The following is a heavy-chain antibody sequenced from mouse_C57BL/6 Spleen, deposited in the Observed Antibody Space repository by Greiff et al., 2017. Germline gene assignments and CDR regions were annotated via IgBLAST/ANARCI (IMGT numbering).Heavy chain of an antibody. D-gene: IGHD2-3*01. J-gene: IGHJ3*01. CDR2: IYPRHGGT. CDR1: GYTFTSYW. Sequence: QVQLQQPGTELVKPGASVKLSCKASGYTFTSYWMHWVKQRPGQGLEWLGNIYPRHGGTNYNEKFKSKATLTVDKSSSTAYMQHSSLTSVNSAVSECARSGIYDGDHGFAYWGQGTLVSVST. V-gene: IGHV1-53*01. CDR3: ARSGIYDGDHGFAY.